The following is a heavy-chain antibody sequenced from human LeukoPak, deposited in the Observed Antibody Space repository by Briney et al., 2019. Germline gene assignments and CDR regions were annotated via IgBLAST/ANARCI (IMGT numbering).Heavy chain of an antibody. Sequence: SETLSLTCTVSGGSISSSSYYWGWIRQPPGKGLEWIGSIYYSGSTYYNPSLKSRVTISVDTSKNQFSLKLSSVTAADTAVYYCARDLWFGELLPNWFDPWGQETLVTVSS. CDR1: GGSISSSSYY. CDR2: IYYSGST. CDR3: ARDLWFGELLPNWFDP. V-gene: IGHV4-39*07. J-gene: IGHJ5*02. D-gene: IGHD3-10*01.